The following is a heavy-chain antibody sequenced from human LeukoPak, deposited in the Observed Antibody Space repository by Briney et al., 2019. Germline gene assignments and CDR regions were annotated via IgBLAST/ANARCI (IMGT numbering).Heavy chain of an antibody. CDR3: ARRKGRGVIRGPFDY. V-gene: IGHV4-39*01. CDR2: IYYSGST. J-gene: IGHJ4*02. Sequence: SETLSLTCTVSGGSISSSSYYWGWIRQPPGKGLEWIGSIYYSGSTYYNPSLKSRVTISVDTSKNQFSLKLSSVTAADTAVYYCARRKGRGVIRGPFDYWGQGTLVTVSS. D-gene: IGHD3-10*01. CDR1: GGSISSSSYY.